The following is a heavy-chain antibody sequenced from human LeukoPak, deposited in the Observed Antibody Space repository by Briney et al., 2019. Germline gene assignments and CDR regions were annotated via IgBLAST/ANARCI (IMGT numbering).Heavy chain of an antibody. J-gene: IGHJ5*02. CDR2: IYYSGST. D-gene: IGHD5-18*01. CDR3: AREKIQLWLRHWFDP. V-gene: IGHV4-59*12. Sequence: PSETLSLTCTVSGGSISSYYWSWIRQPPGKGLEWIGYIYYSGSTNYNPPLKSRVTISVDTSKNQFSLKLSSVTAADTAVYYCAREKIQLWLRHWFDPWGQGTLVTVSS. CDR1: GGSISSYY.